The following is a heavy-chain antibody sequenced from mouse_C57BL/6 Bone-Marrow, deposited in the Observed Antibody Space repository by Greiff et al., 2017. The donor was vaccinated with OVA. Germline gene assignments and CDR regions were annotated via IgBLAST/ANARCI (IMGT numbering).Heavy chain of an antibody. V-gene: IGHV14-4*01. Sequence: VQLQQSGAELVRPGASVKLSCTASGFNITDDYMHWVKQRPEQGLEWIGWIDPENGDTEYASKFQGKATITADTSSNTAYLQLSSLTSEDTAVYYCSSLLFPMDYWGQGTSVTVSS. CDR3: SSLLFPMDY. CDR1: GFNITDDY. J-gene: IGHJ4*01. D-gene: IGHD2-1*01. CDR2: IDPENGDT.